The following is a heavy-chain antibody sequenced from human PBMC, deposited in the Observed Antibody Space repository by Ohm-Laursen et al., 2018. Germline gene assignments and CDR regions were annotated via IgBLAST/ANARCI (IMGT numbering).Heavy chain of an antibody. CDR2: VKQDGTEK. CDR3: ARDPIDNNGYNPDY. Sequence: SLRLSCAATGFTFSKFWMSWCRQAPGRGLEWGASVKQDGTEKHYVESMQGRFTISRDNAKNSVYLQMNSLRAEDTAIYYCARDPIDNNGYNPDYWGQGTLVTVSS. J-gene: IGHJ4*02. V-gene: IGHV3-7*01. CDR1: GFTFSKFW. D-gene: IGHD1-14*01.